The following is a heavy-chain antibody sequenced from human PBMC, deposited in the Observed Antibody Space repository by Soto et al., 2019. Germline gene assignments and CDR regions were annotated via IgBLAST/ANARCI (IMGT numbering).Heavy chain of an antibody. CDR3: ARDKWGTPPKATLFDY. J-gene: IGHJ4*02. CDR2: ISYDGSNK. V-gene: IGHV3-30-3*01. D-gene: IGHD3-16*01. Sequence: GGSLRLSCAASGFTFSSYAMHWVRQAPGKGLEWVAVISYDGSNKYYADSVKGRFTISRDNSKNTLYLQMNSLRAEDTAVYYCARDKWGTPPKATLFDYWGQGTLVTVSS. CDR1: GFTFSSYA.